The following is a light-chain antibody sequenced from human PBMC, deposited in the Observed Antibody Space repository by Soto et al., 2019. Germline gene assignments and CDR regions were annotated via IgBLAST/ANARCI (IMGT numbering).Light chain of an antibody. CDR3: CSYGHPNTVV. CDR2: EAT. Sequence: QSALTQPASVSGSPGQSITFSCTGSSSDIGNYNLVSWYQQHPGKAPKLMIYEATKRPSGVSNRFSGSKSGNTASLTISGLQAEDEADYHFCSYGHPNTVVFGGGTKLTVL. V-gene: IGLV2-23*01. J-gene: IGLJ3*02. CDR1: SSDIGNYNL.